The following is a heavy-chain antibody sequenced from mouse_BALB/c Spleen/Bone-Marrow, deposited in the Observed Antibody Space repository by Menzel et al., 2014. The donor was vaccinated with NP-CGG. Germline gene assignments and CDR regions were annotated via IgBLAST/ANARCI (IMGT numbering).Heavy chain of an antibody. V-gene: IGHV14-3*02. Sequence: VQLQQPGAELVKPGASVKLSCTASGFNIKDTYMHWVKQRPEQGLEWIGRIDPANGNTKYDPKFQGKATITADTSSNTACLQLSSLTAEDTAVYYCARGGAFAYWGQGTLVTVSA. J-gene: IGHJ3*01. CDR2: IDPANGNT. CDR1: GFNIKDTY. CDR3: ARGGAFAY.